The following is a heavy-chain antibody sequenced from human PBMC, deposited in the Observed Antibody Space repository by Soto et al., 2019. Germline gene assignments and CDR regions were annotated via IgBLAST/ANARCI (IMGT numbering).Heavy chain of an antibody. CDR2: MSGIGDST. J-gene: IGHJ4*02. D-gene: IGHD4-17*01. V-gene: IGHV3-23*01. CDR3: AKVGYGDYSFDF. Sequence: EVQLSESGGGLVQPGGSLRLSCAASGFTFTSYALNWVRQAPGKGLEWVSGMSGIGDSTYNADSVKGRFTISRDISKNTLYLQMNNLRAEDTAVYYCAKVGYGDYSFDFWGQGTLVTVSS. CDR1: GFTFTSYA.